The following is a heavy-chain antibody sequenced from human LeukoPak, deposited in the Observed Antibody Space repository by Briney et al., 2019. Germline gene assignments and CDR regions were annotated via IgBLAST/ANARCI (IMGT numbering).Heavy chain of an antibody. CDR3: ARELARWELPDY. CDR2: INPNRGGT. J-gene: IGHJ4*02. Sequence: ASVKVSCKASRYTFTGYYMHWVRQAPGQGLEGMGWINPNRGGTNYAQKFQGRVTMTRDTSISTAYMDLSRLRYDDTAVYYCARELARWELPDYWGQGTLVTVSS. D-gene: IGHD2-15*01. V-gene: IGHV1-2*02. CDR1: RYTFTGYY.